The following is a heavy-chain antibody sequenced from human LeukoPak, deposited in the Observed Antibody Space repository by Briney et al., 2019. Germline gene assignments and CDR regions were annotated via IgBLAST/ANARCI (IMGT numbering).Heavy chain of an antibody. D-gene: IGHD4-17*01. CDR1: GFTFSSYA. V-gene: IGHV3-23*01. CDR3: ANSYGDWDYYYGMDV. CDR2: ISGSGGST. J-gene: IGHJ6*02. Sequence: GRSLRLSCAASGFTFSSYAMHWVRQAPGKGLEWVSAISGSGGSTYYADSVKGRFTISRDNSKNTLYLQMNSLRAEDTAVYYCANSYGDWDYYYGMDVWGQGTTVTVSS.